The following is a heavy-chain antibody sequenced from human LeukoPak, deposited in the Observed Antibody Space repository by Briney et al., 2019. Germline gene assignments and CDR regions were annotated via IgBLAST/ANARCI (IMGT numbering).Heavy chain of an antibody. Sequence: GGSLRLSCAASGFTVSRNYMSWVRQAPGKGLEWASVIYSGGSTYYADSVKGRFTISRDNSENTLYLQMNSLRAEDTAVYYCARRPPGDSYGYDYWGQGTLVAVSS. J-gene: IGHJ4*02. CDR3: ARRPPGDSYGYDY. CDR2: IYSGGST. CDR1: GFTVSRNY. V-gene: IGHV3-66*04. D-gene: IGHD5-18*01.